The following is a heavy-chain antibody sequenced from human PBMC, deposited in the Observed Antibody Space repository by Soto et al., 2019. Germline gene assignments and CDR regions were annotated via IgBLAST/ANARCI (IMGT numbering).Heavy chain of an antibody. V-gene: IGHV5-51*01. D-gene: IGHD3-22*01. CDR3: ARQYYDSSGPWAFDI. CDR2: IYPGDSDT. Sequence: GESLKISCKGSGYSFTSYWIGWVRQMPGKGLEWMGIIYPGDSDTRYSPSFQGQVTISADKSISTAYLQWSSLKASDTAMYYCARQYYDSSGPWAFDIWGQGKMVTVSS. CDR1: GYSFTSYW. J-gene: IGHJ3*02.